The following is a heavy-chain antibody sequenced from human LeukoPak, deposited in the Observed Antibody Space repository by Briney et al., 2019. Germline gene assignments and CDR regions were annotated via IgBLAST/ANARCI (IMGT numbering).Heavy chain of an antibody. Sequence: GGSLRLSCAASGFIFDDYAMYWVRQVPGKGLEWVSGINWNSGNIVYADSVKGRFTISRDNAKSSLFLHMNSLRVEDTALYYCAALYYIKATYWGQGTPVTVSS. CDR3: AALYYIKATY. J-gene: IGHJ4*02. CDR1: GFIFDDYA. V-gene: IGHV3-9*01. D-gene: IGHD3-10*01. CDR2: INWNSGNI.